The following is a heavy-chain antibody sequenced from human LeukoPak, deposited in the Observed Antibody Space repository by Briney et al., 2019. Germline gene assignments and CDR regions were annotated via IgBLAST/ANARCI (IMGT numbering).Heavy chain of an antibody. V-gene: IGHV3-23*01. CDR3: AKGDGDIVVVVAAYYFDY. Sequence: GGSLRLSCAASGFTFSNAWMSWVRQAPGKGLEWVSAISGSGGSTYYADSVKGRFTISRDNSKNTLYLQMNSLRAEDTAVYYCAKGDGDIVVVVAAYYFDYWGQGTLVTVSS. J-gene: IGHJ4*02. CDR2: ISGSGGST. CDR1: GFTFSNAW. D-gene: IGHD2-15*01.